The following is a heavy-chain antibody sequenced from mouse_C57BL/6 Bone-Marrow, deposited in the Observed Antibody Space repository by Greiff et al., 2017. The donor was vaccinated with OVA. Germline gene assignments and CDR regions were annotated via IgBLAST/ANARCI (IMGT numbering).Heavy chain of an antibody. CDR1: GYTFTSYG. V-gene: IGHV1-81*01. D-gene: IGHD1-1*01. CDR3: ATYASSYPHCYSEV. Sequence: VKLQQSGAELARPGASVKLSCKASGYTFTSYGISWVKQRTGQGLEWIGEIYPRSGNTYYNEKFKGKATLTADKSSSTAYMELRSLTSEDSAVFFCATYASSYPHCYSEVWGTGTTVTVSS. J-gene: IGHJ1*03. CDR2: IYPRSGNT.